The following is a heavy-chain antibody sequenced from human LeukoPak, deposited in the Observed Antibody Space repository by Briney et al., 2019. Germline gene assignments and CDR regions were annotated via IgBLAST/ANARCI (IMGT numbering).Heavy chain of an antibody. V-gene: IGHV3-74*01. Sequence: GGSLRLSCAASGFTFSSYWMHWVRQAPGKGLVWVSRINSDGSSTSYADSVKGRFTISRDNAKNTLYLQMNSLRAEDTAVYYCARVNIAARAFDYWGQGTLVTVSS. D-gene: IGHD6-6*01. CDR1: GFTFSSYW. J-gene: IGHJ4*02. CDR2: INSDGSST. CDR3: ARVNIAARAFDY.